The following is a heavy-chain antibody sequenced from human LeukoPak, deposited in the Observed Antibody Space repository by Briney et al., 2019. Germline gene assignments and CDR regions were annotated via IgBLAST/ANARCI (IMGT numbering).Heavy chain of an antibody. V-gene: IGHV3-30-3*01. Sequence: GGSLRLSCAASGFTFSSYAMHWVRQAPGKGLEWVAVISYDGSNKYYADSVKGRFTISRDNSKNTLYLQMNSLRAEDTALHYCARVVYDFWSAYDYWGQGTLVTVSS. CDR2: ISYDGSNK. J-gene: IGHJ4*02. CDR1: GFTFSSYA. D-gene: IGHD3-3*01. CDR3: ARVVYDFWSAYDY.